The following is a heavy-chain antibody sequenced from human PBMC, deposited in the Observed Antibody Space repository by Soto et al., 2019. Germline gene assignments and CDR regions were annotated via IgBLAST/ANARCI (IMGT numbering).Heavy chain of an antibody. D-gene: IGHD1-26*01. CDR1: GGTFSSYI. J-gene: IGHJ4*01. CDR3: ATLGSGSYDY. CDR2: ISPTVGIP. Sequence: QVRLVQSGAEVKKPGSSVKVSCKASGGTFSSYIISWVRQAPGQGLEWMGRISPTVGIPNYAQKFQGRVTITADRSTSTAYMELSSLRSEDTAIYYCATLGSGSYDYWGHGTLVTVSS. V-gene: IGHV1-69*02.